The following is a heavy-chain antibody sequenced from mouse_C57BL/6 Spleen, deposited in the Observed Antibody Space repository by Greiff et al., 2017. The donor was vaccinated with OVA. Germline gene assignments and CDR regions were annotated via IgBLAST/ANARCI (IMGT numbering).Heavy chain of an antibody. V-gene: IGHV14-3*01. CDR2: IDPANGNT. CDR1: GFNIKNNY. D-gene: IGHD1-1*01. CDR3: ADYGSSYEGFAY. Sequence: LVESVAELVRPGASVKLSCTASGFNIKNNYMHWVKQRPEQGLEWIGWIDPANGNTKYAPKFQGKATITADTSSNTAYLQLSSLTSEDTAIYYCADYGSSYEGFAYWGQGTLVTVSA. J-gene: IGHJ3*01.